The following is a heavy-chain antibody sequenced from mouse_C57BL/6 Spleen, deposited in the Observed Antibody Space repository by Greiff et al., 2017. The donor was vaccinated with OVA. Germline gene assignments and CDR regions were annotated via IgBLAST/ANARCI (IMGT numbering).Heavy chain of an antibody. CDR1: GYTFTDYE. CDR3: TRWLYGSSLGYFDY. CDR2: IDPETGGT. D-gene: IGHD1-1*01. J-gene: IGHJ2*01. V-gene: IGHV1-15*01. Sequence: QVQLQQSGAELVRPGASVTLSCKASGYTFTDYEMHWVKQTPVHGLEWIGAIDPETGGTAYNQKFKGKAILTADKSSSTAYMELRSLTSEDSAVYYCTRWLYGSSLGYFDYWGQGTTLTVSS.